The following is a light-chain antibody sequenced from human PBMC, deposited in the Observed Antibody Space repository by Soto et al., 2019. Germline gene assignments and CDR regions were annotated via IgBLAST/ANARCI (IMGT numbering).Light chain of an antibody. Sequence: EIVLTQSPATLSLSPGERATLSCRASQTFGTNLAWYQQKPGQAPRLLIYGASPRASGIPARFSGSGPGTEFALTISSLQSEDFAVYYCQQYNNWPITFGQGTRLEI. V-gene: IGKV3-15*01. CDR1: QTFGTN. CDR2: GAS. J-gene: IGKJ5*01. CDR3: QQYNNWPIT.